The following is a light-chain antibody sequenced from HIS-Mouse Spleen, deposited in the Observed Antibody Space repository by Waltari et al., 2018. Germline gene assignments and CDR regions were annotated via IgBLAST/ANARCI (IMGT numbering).Light chain of an antibody. V-gene: IGLV2-14*01. J-gene: IGLJ2*01. CDR1: SSDGGGDNY. CDR3: SSYTSSSTLV. CDR2: EVS. Sequence: QSALTQPASVSGSPGQSITIPCTGTSSDGGGDNYFSWYQQHPGKAPKLMIYEVSKRPSGVSNRFSGSKSGNTASLTISGLQAEDEADYYCSSYTSSSTLVFGGGTKLTVL.